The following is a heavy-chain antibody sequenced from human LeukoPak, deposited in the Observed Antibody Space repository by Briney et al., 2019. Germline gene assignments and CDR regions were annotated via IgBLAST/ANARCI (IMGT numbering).Heavy chain of an antibody. CDR2: ISWKSDSI. CDR1: GFTFDDYA. D-gene: IGHD1-26*01. V-gene: IGHV3-9*01. CDR3: AKDTAIRSGSYYRYFDY. Sequence: SLRLSCAASGFTFDDYAMHWVRQAPGKDLEWVSGISWKSDSIGYADSVKGRFTISRDNAKNSLYLQMNSLRAEDTALYYCAKDTAIRSGSYYRYFDYWGQGTLVTVSS. J-gene: IGHJ4*02.